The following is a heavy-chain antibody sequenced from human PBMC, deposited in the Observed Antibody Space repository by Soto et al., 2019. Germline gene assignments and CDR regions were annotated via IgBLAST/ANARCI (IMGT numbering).Heavy chain of an antibody. D-gene: IGHD4-4*01. CDR2: INHSGST. V-gene: IGHV4-34*01. CDR1: GGSFSGYY. J-gene: IGHJ5*02. CDR3: ARKRMTTRPNWFDP. Sequence: PSETLSLTCAVYGGSFSGYYWSWIRQPPGKGLEWIGEINHSGSTNYNPSLKSRVTISVDTSKNQFSLKLSSVTAADTAVYYCARKRMTTRPNWFDPWGQGTLVTVSS.